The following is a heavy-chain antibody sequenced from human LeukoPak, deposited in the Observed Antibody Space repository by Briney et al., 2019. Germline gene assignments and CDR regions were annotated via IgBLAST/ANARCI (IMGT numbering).Heavy chain of an antibody. D-gene: IGHD6-6*01. CDR2: FIPIFGTA. Sequence: AASVKVSCKASGYTFTSYGISWVRQAPGQGLEWMGGFIPIFGTANYAQKFQGRVTITTDESTSTAYMELSSLRSEDTAVYYCAIVAAPPRYYFDYWGQGTLVTVSS. V-gene: IGHV1-69*05. CDR1: GYTFTSYG. CDR3: AIVAAPPRYYFDY. J-gene: IGHJ4*02.